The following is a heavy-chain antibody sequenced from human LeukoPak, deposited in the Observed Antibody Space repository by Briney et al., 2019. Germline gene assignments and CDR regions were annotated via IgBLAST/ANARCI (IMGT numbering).Heavy chain of an antibody. J-gene: IGHJ6*02. D-gene: IGHD3-16*02. Sequence: ASVKVSCKASGGTFSSYAISWVRQAPGQGLEWMGGIIPIFGTANYAQKFQGRVTITADESTSTAYMELSSVTAADTAVYYCARYTPGPTNYDYVWGSYRYGNGEIHGMDVWGQGTTVTVSS. CDR1: GGTFSSYA. V-gene: IGHV1-69*13. CDR3: ARYTPGPTNYDYVWGSYRYGNGEIHGMDV. CDR2: IIPIFGTA.